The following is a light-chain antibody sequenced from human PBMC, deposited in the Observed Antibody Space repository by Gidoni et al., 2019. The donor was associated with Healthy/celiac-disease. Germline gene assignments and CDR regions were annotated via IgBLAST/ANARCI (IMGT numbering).Light chain of an antibody. CDR2: KAS. Sequence: DIQMTQSPSTLSASVGDRVTITCRASQSISSWLAWYQQKPGKAPKLLIYKASSLESGVPSRFSGSGSGTEFTLTISSLQPDDFAAYYCQQYNSPFTFXPXINVDIK. CDR3: QQYNSPFT. CDR1: QSISSW. J-gene: IGKJ3*01. V-gene: IGKV1-5*03.